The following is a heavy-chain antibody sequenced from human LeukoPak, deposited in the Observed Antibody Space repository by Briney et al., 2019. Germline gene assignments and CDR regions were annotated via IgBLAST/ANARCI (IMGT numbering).Heavy chain of an antibody. CDR1: GFTFCDYD. CDR3: GRAFPPLRTSSAGDL. J-gene: IGHJ4*02. Sequence: PGGSLRLSCSASGFTFCDYDTNWVRQAPGKGLEWVSSISGLSTHIYYGDSVKGRFSISRDNAKNSVYLQMNSLGVEDTAIYYCGRAFPPLRTSSAGDLWGQGILVTVSS. D-gene: IGHD3-16*01. V-gene: IGHV3-69-1*02. CDR2: ISGLSTHI.